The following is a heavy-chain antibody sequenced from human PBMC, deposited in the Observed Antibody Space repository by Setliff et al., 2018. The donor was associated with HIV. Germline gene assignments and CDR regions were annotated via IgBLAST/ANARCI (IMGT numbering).Heavy chain of an antibody. V-gene: IGHV1-69*13. Sequence: ASVKVSCKASGGTFKNLAISWVRQAPGQGLEWMGGVIPSFATANYAQKFQGRITITADELTSTVYMDLNSLKSEDSAVYYCANPHDGGAFDVWGQGTAVTLSS. CDR3: ANPHDGGAFDV. CDR1: GGTFKNLA. D-gene: IGHD1-1*01. CDR2: VIPSFATA. J-gene: IGHJ3*01.